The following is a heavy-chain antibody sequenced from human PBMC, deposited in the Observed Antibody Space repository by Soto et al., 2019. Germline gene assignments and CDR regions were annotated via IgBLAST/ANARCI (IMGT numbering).Heavy chain of an antibody. V-gene: IGHV7-4-1*01. J-gene: IGHJ6*02. CDR3: ARDFVSSGWFRAPYYYYGMDV. CDR2: INTNTGNP. CDR1: GYTFTSYA. D-gene: IGHD6-19*01. Sequence: QVQLVQSGSELKKPGASVKVSCKASGYTFTSYAMNWVRQAPGQGLEWMGWINTNTGNPTYAQGFTGRFVFSLDTSVSTAYLQIGSLKAEDTAVYYCARDFVSSGWFRAPYYYYGMDVWGQGTTVTVSS.